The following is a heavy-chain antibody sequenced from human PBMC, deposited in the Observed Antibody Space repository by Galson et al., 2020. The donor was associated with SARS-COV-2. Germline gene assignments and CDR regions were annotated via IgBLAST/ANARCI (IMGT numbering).Heavy chain of an antibody. D-gene: IGHD3-22*01. J-gene: IGHJ3*02. V-gene: IGHV3-23*01. CDR1: DFTFSTYT. CDR3: AKDRGYYSGIDAFDI. Sequence: GGSLRLSCAASDFTFSTYTMSWVRQAPGKGLEWVSAIGPGGGTTHYADSVRGRFTISSDNSKNTLYLQMNSLRAEDTAVYYCAKDRGYYSGIDAFDIWGQGTVVTVSS. CDR2: IGPGGGTT.